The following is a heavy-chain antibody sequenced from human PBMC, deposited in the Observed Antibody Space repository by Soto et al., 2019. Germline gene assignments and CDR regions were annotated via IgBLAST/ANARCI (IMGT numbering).Heavy chain of an antibody. CDR3: ARDVVSSVYNFFRFDP. CDR2: INVYRGNT. J-gene: IGHJ5*02. CDR1: GYTFSNYG. Sequence: QVQLVQSGAEVKKPGASVKVSCKSSGYTFSNYGIAWVRQAPGQGLEWVGWINVYRGNTNYAQKVQGRVTMTADTSTNTAYMELTSLRSDDTAVYFCARDVVSSVYNFFRFDPWGQGTLVTVSS. V-gene: IGHV1-18*01. D-gene: IGHD6-19*01.